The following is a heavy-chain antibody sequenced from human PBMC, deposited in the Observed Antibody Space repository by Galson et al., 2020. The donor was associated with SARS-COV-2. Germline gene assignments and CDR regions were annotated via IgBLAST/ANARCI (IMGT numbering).Heavy chain of an antibody. V-gene: IGHV3-72*01. CDR2: TRNKAKSYTT. J-gene: IGHJ6*02. CDR3: ARDWYGLDV. CDR1: GFTFSDYY. Sequence: GGSLRLSCETSGFTFSDYYMDWVRQAPGKGLEWVGRTRNKAKSYTTEYAASVKSRFTISRDESKNSLYLQMNSLKTEDTAVYYCARDWYGLDVWGQGTTVTGAS.